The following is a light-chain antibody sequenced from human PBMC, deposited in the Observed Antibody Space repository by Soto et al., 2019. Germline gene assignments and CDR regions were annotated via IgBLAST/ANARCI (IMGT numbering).Light chain of an antibody. J-gene: IGKJ4*01. CDR1: QGVGSN. CDR2: DAS. V-gene: IGKV3-15*01. CDR3: QHFNIWPHMPT. Sequence: IVLTQSPATLSVSPGERATLSCRASQGVGSNLAWYQQRPGQAPRLLIYDASTRATGIPDRFSGGGSGTEFTLTISSLKSDDFAVYYCQHFNIWPHMPTFGGGTKLEIK.